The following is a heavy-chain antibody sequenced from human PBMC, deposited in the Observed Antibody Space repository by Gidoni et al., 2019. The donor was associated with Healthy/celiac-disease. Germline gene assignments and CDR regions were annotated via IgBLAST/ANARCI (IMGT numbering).Heavy chain of an antibody. CDR3: ASGPPYDYVWGSYNNYFDY. CDR1: GYSFNSYW. J-gene: IGHJ4*02. V-gene: IGHV5-51*01. Sequence: DVQLVQSGAEVKTPGASLKISRKGSGYSFNSYWIGWVRQMPGKGLEWMGIIYPGDSDTRYSPSFQGKVTISADKSISTAYLQWSSLKASDTAMYYCASGPPYDYVWGSYNNYFDYWGQGTLVTVSS. CDR2: IYPGDSDT. D-gene: IGHD3-16*01.